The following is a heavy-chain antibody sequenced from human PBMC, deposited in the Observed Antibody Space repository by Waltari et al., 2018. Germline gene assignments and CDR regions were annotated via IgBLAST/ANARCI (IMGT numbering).Heavy chain of an antibody. J-gene: IGHJ4*02. CDR1: GGSFSGYY. Sequence: QVQLQQWGAGLLKPSETLSLTCAVYGGSFSGYYWSWIRQPPGKGLEWIGEINHSGSTNYNPSLKSRVTISVDTSKNQFSLKLSSVTAADTAVYYCASEYSSSSGRDYWGQGTQVTVSS. D-gene: IGHD6-6*01. CDR3: ASEYSSSSGRDY. CDR2: INHSGST. V-gene: IGHV4-34*01.